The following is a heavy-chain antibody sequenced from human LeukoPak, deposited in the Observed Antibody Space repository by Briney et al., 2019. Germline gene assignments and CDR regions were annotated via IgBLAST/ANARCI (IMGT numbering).Heavy chain of an antibody. CDR1: GYTFTDFG. V-gene: IGHV1-18*01. J-gene: IGHJ4*02. CDR2: ISAYNGNT. CDR3: ARVGYSYGSSFDY. Sequence: ASVKVSCKASGYTFTDFGVSWVRQAPGQGLEWMGWISAYNGNTNYAQKLQGRVTMTTDTSTSAAYMELRSLRSDDTAVYYCARVGYSYGSSFDYWGQGTLVTVSS. D-gene: IGHD5-18*01.